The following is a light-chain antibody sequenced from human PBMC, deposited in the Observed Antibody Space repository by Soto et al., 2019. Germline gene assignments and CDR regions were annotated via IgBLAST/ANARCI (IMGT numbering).Light chain of an antibody. Sequence: QSVLTQPPSASGTPGQRVTISCSGSSSNIGSNYVYWYQQLPGTVPQLLIYRNSERPSGVPDRFSGYKSGTSASLAISGLRSEDEADYYCAAWDDSRSGVVFGGGTKVTVL. CDR1: SSNIGSNY. CDR2: RNS. V-gene: IGLV1-47*01. CDR3: AAWDDSRSGVV. J-gene: IGLJ2*01.